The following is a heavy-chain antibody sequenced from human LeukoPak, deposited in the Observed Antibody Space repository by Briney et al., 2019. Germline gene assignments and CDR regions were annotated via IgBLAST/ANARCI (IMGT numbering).Heavy chain of an antibody. J-gene: IGHJ5*02. CDR3: ARDLWGGSSRWFDP. V-gene: IGHV1-18*01. CDR1: GYTFTSYG. CDR2: INTYNGNT. Sequence: ASVKVSCKASGYTFTSYGISWVRQAPGQGLEWMGWINTYNGNTNYAQNLQGRVTMTTDTSTSTAYMELRSLRSDDTAVYYCARDLWGGSSRWFDPWGQGTLVTVSS. D-gene: IGHD3-16*01.